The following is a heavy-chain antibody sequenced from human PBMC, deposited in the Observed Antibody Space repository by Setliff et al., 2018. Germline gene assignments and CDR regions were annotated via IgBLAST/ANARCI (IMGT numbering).Heavy chain of an antibody. CDR1: GFSFSNYA. Sequence: NPGGSLRLSCEASGFSFSNYAMNWVRQAPGKGLEGVASFSSRNDYIYHADSVKGRFTISRDNAKTSLYLQMDSLRVEDTAVYFCARSPGWIPWFDSWGQGTLVTVSS. J-gene: IGHJ5*01. CDR3: ARSPGWIPWFDS. CDR2: FSSRNDYI. D-gene: IGHD5-18*01. V-gene: IGHV3-21*01.